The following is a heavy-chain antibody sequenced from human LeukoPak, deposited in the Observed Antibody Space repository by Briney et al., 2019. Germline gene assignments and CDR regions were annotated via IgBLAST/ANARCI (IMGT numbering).Heavy chain of an antibody. Sequence: ASVKVSCKASGGTFSSYAISWMRQAPGQGLEWMGRIIPILGIANYAQKFQGRVTITADKSTSTAYMELSSLRSEDTAVYYCARDSVRGDYGNYGGSDYWGQGTLVTVSS. CDR3: ARDSVRGDYGNYGGSDY. D-gene: IGHD4-11*01. CDR2: IIPILGIA. CDR1: GGTFSSYA. V-gene: IGHV1-69*04. J-gene: IGHJ4*02.